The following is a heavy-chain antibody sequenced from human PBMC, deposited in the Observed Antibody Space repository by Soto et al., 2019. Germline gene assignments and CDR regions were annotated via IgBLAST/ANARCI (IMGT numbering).Heavy chain of an antibody. Sequence: PGGSLRLSCAASGFTFSSYSMNWVRQAPGKGLEWVSSISSSSSYIYYADSVKGRFTISRDNAKNSLYLQMNSLRAEDTAVYYCARGEQQLVPLGLVYYYYGMDVWGQGTTVTVSS. J-gene: IGHJ6*02. CDR1: GFTFSSYS. CDR2: ISSSSSYI. CDR3: ARGEQQLVPLGLVYYYYGMDV. V-gene: IGHV3-21*01. D-gene: IGHD6-13*01.